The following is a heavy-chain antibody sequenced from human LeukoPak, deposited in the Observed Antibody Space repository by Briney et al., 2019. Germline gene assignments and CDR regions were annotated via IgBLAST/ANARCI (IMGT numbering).Heavy chain of an antibody. CDR2: IYYSGST. J-gene: IGHJ4*02. V-gene: IGHV4-59*12. CDR3: ARGEEQLAYFDY. Sequence: PSETLSLTCTVSGGSISSYYWSWIRQPPGKGLEWIGYIYYSGSTNYNPSLKSRVTISIDTSKNQFSLKLSSVTAADTAVYYCARGEEQLAYFDYWGQGTLVTVSS. CDR1: GGSISSYY. D-gene: IGHD6-6*01.